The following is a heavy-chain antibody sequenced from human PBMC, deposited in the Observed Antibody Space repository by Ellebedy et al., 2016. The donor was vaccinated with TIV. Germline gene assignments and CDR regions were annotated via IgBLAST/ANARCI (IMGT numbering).Heavy chain of an antibody. Sequence: ESLKISCTVSGDSISSYYWSWIRQPPGKGLEWIGYIYFSGSTNYNPSLKSRATLSFETSKNQFSLKLKSVTAADTAVYYCARRFASGLFDPWGQGTLVTVSS. CDR1: GDSISSYY. CDR3: ARRFASGLFDP. J-gene: IGHJ5*02. CDR2: IYFSGST. V-gene: IGHV4-59*08. D-gene: IGHD3-10*01.